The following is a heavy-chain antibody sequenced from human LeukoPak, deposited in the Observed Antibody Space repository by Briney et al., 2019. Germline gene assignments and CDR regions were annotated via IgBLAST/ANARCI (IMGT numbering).Heavy chain of an antibody. Sequence: SETLSLTCTVSGGSISSYYWSWMRQPPGKGLEWIGYIYYSGSTNYNPSLKSRVTISVDTSKNQFSLKLSSVTAADTAVYYCARLVSSWFDPWGQGTLVTVSS. CDR2: IYYSGST. J-gene: IGHJ5*02. D-gene: IGHD2-2*01. V-gene: IGHV4-59*08. CDR1: GGSISSYY. CDR3: ARLVSSWFDP.